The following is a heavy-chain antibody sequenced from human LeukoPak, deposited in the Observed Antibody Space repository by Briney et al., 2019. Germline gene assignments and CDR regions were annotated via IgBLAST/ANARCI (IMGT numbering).Heavy chain of an antibody. V-gene: IGHV4-61*01. CDR1: GGXVSSGPYY. Sequence: PSETLSLTCTVSGGXVSSGPYYWSWIRQPPGKGLEWIGYIYHSGNTNYNPSLKSRVTISVDRSKNQFSLKLSSVTAADTAVYYCARDGGSYSDIAEYFQHWGQGTLVTVSS. D-gene: IGHD4-17*01. CDR3: ARDGGSYSDIAEYFQH. J-gene: IGHJ1*01. CDR2: IYHSGNT.